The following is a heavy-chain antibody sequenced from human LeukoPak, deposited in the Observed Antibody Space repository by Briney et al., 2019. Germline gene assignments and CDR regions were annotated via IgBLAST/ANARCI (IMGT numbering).Heavy chain of an antibody. Sequence: GGSLRLSCAASGFTFSSYAMSWARQAPGKGLEWVSAISGSGGSTYYADSVKGRFTISRDNSKNTLYLQMNSLRAEDTAVYYCAKDPECSGGSCYFTPHLDWGQGTLVTVSS. J-gene: IGHJ4*02. D-gene: IGHD2-15*01. CDR2: ISGSGGST. CDR1: GFTFSSYA. V-gene: IGHV3-23*01. CDR3: AKDPECSGGSCYFTPHLD.